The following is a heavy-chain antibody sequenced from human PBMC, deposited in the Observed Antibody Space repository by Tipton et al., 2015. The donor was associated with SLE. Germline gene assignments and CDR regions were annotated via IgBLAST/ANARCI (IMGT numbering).Heavy chain of an antibody. D-gene: IGHD1-1*01. J-gene: IGHJ6*02. CDR2: INPSGGST. Sequence: QVQLVQSGAEVKKPGASVKVSCKASGYTFTSYYMHWVRQTPGQGLEWMGIINPSGGSTSYAQKFQGRVTMTRDTSTSTVYMELSSLRSATKAVYYCARKMGGNWNDFCYCGMNVWGQATRVTVTS. CDR1: GYTFTSYY. V-gene: IGHV1-46*01. CDR3: ARKMGGNWNDFCYCGMNV.